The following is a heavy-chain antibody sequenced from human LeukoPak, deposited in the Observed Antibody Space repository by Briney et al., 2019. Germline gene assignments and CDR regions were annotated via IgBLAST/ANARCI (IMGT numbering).Heavy chain of an antibody. CDR3: ARDMPDDYSTYSDY. CDR2: IYYSGST. CDR1: GGSISSGDYY. V-gene: IGHV4-30-4*08. D-gene: IGHD4-11*01. J-gene: IGHJ4*02. Sequence: SETLSLTCTVSGGSISSGDYYWSWIRQPPGKGLEWIGYIYYSGSTYYNPSLKSRVTISVDTSKNQFSLKPSSVTAADTAVYYCARDMPDDYSTYSDYWGQGTLVTVSS.